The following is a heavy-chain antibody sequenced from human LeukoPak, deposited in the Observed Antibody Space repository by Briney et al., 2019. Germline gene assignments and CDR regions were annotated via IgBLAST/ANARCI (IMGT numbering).Heavy chain of an antibody. D-gene: IGHD3-22*01. CDR2: IYPSGST. CDR1: GGSISSDGYS. J-gene: IGHJ2*01. V-gene: IGHV4-30-2*01. Sequence: SQTLSLTCAVSGGSISSDGYSWSWIRQPPGRGLEWIGYIYPSGSTYYNPSLKRRVTISVDRAKNQFSLKLNSVTAADTAVYYCARGVTMIVVVIHDWYFDLWGRGTLVTVSS. CDR3: ARGVTMIVVVIHDWYFDL.